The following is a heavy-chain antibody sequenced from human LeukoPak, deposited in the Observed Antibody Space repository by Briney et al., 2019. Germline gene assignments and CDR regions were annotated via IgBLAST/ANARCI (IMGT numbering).Heavy chain of an antibody. J-gene: IGHJ4*02. CDR1: GFTFSSYW. D-gene: IGHD1-26*01. CDR2: INSDGSST. V-gene: IGHV3-74*01. CDR3: ASYSGSYGSSDY. Sequence: GGSLRLSCAASGFTFSSYWMHWVRQAPGRGLVWVSRINSDGSSTSYADSVKGRFTISRDNAKNTLYLQMNSRRAEDTAVYYCASYSGSYGSSDYWGQGTLVTVSS.